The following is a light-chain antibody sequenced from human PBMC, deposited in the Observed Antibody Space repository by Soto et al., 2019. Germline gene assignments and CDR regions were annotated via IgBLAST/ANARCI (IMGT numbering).Light chain of an antibody. CDR2: GAS. CDR1: QSVSSNY. CDR3: QQYVTSPWT. Sequence: DIVFTQSPGTLSLSPGERATLSCRASQSVSSNYLAWYQQKPGQAPRLLIYGASSGVTGIPDRFSGSGSGTDFTLTISRLEPEDFAVYYCQQYVTSPWTFGQGTKVEIK. J-gene: IGKJ1*01. V-gene: IGKV3-20*01.